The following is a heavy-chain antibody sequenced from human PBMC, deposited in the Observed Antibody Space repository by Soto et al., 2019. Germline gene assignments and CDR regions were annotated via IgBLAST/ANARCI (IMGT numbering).Heavy chain of an antibody. CDR3: ARDAYYDMGV. J-gene: IGHJ6*02. CDR1: GFTFSTYW. CDR2: INSDGSTT. V-gene: IGHV3-74*01. Sequence: EVLLVESGGGLVQPGGSLRLSCAASGFTFSTYWMHWVRQAPGKGLVWVSRINSDGSTTNYADSVKGRFTITRDNAKNTLYLQMNSLRAEDTAVYYCARDAYYDMGVWGQGTTVTVSS.